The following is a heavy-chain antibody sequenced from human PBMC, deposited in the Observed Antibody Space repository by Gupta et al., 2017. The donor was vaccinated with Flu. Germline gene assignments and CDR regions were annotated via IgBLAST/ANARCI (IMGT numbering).Heavy chain of an antibody. CDR1: SGSISSSHYY. Sequence: QLQLQESGPGLVKPSETLSLNCTVSSGSISSSHYYWGWVRQPPGKGLEWIGSIYYSGSAHYNPSLKSRGTMSLDTSKNHLPXKXNAVTAXDAAMYFCCGSGSWNVDLWGRGTLVTVSS. D-gene: IGHD3-10*01. J-gene: IGHJ2*01. V-gene: IGHV4-39*02. CDR3: CGSGSWNVDL. CDR2: IYYSGSA.